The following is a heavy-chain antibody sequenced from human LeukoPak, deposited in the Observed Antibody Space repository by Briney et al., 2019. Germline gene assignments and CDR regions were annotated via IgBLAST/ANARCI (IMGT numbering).Heavy chain of an antibody. CDR2: IYYSGST. CDR1: GGSISSYY. CDR3: ARVGDSSGYSAVDY. D-gene: IGHD3-22*01. J-gene: IGHJ4*02. Sequence: SETLSLTCIVCGGSISSYYWSWIRQPPGKGLEWIGYIYYSGSTDYNTSLKSRVTISVDTSKNQFSLKLNSVTAADTAVYYCARVGDSSGYSAVDYWGQGTLVTVSS. V-gene: IGHV4-59*01.